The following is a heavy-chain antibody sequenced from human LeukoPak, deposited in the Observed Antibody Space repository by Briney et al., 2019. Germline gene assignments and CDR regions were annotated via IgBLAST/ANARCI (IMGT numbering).Heavy chain of an antibody. CDR2: IYTSGNT. CDR1: GDSITSGSYY. V-gene: IGHV4-61*02. CDR3: AREGGSGSYPFYYYYYMDV. J-gene: IGHJ6*03. D-gene: IGHD3-10*01. Sequence: KSSETLSLTCTVSGDSITSGSYYWSWIRQPAGKGLEWIGRIYTSGNTNYNYNPSLKSRVTISVDTSKNQFSLELSSVTAADTAVYYCAREGGSGSYPFYYYYYMDVWGKGTTVTVSS.